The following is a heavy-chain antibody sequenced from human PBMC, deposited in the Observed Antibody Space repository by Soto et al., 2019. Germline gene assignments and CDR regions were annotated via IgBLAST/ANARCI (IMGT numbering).Heavy chain of an antibody. CDR1: GYTFTSYG. CDR3: VRRNVSATGTDWFDP. J-gene: IGHJ5*02. CDR2: INAAHGDT. D-gene: IGHD6-13*01. Sequence: QVQLVQSGTEVKKPGASVKVSCKASGYTFTSYGIHWVRQAPGQRLEWMGWINAAHGDTKYSPKFQGRVTITRSPSTITAYMELSGLRSEDTAVYFCVRRNVSATGTDWFDPWGQRTLVTVSS. V-gene: IGHV1-3*01.